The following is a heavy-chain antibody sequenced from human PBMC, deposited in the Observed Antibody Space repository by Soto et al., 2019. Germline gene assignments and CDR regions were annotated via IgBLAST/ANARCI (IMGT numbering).Heavy chain of an antibody. CDR2: IIPTFGTA. CDR1: GGTFSSYA. D-gene: IGHD5-18*01. Sequence: ASVKVSCKASGGTFSSYAISWVRQAPGQGLEWMGGIIPTFGTANYAQKFQGRVTITADESTSTAYMELSSLRSEDTAVYYCARDHLYSGYSYGYNYYYGMDVWGQGTTVTVSS. J-gene: IGHJ6*02. CDR3: ARDHLYSGYSYGYNYYYGMDV. V-gene: IGHV1-69*13.